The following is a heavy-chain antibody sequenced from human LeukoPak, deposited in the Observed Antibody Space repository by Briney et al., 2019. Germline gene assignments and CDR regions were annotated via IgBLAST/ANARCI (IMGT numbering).Heavy chain of an antibody. CDR1: GGSVSRYY. V-gene: IGHV4-59*02. CDR2: IFYSGST. D-gene: IGHD3-10*01. Sequence: PSETLSLTCTVSGGSVSRYYWSWIRQPPGKGLEWIGSIFYSGSTNYNPSLKSRVTISVDTSRHQFSLKLNSVTAADTAVYYCAKSNGYGLVDIWGQGTMVTVSS. J-gene: IGHJ3*02. CDR3: AKSNGYGLVDI.